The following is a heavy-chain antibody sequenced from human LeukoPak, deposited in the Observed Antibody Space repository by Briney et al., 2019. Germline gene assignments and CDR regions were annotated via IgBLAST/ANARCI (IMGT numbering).Heavy chain of an antibody. CDR2: IYSGGST. CDR3: ATYRQVLLPFES. V-gene: IGHV3-66*01. J-gene: IGHJ4*02. D-gene: IGHD2-8*02. CDR1: GLTVSSNY. Sequence: GGSLRLSCAASGLTVSSNYMSWVRQAPGKGLEWVSVIYSGGSTYYADSVKGRFTISRDNSKNTLYLQMNSLRAEDTAIYYCATYRQVLLPFESWGQGTLVTVSS.